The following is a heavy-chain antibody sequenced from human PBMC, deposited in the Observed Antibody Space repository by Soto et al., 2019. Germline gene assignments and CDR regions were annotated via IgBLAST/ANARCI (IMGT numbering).Heavy chain of an antibody. D-gene: IGHD2-15*01. CDR2: IIPFLDTT. Sequence: QVHLVQSGAEVKKPGSSVKVSCKAPGGTFSRYGISWVRQAPGQGLEWMGGIIPFLDTTNYAQKFQGRVTFTADESTSTVYAEMGSLRSDDTAVYYCARTVIETSTYGDIDYFDNWGQGTLVTVSS. CDR3: ARTVIETSTYGDIDYFDN. CDR1: GGTFSRYG. V-gene: IGHV1-69*01. J-gene: IGHJ4*02.